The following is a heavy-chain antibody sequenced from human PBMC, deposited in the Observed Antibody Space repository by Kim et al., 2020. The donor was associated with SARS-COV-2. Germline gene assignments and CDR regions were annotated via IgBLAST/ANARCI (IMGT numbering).Heavy chain of an antibody. Sequence: GGSLRLSCAASGFTFDDHAMHWVRQAPGKGLEWVSGISWNSGSIGYADSVKGRFTISRDNAKNSLYLQMNSLRAEDTALYYCAKDLSPRIAVAGIGNYYYGMDVWGQGTTVTVSS. J-gene: IGHJ6*02. CDR1: GFTFDDHA. CDR3: AKDLSPRIAVAGIGNYYYGMDV. V-gene: IGHV3-9*01. D-gene: IGHD6-19*01. CDR2: ISWNSGSI.